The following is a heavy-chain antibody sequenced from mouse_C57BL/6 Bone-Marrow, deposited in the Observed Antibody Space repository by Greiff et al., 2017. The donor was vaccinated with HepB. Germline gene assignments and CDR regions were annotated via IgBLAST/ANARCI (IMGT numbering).Heavy chain of an antibody. V-gene: IGHV2-5*01. Sequence: QVQLKESGPGLVQPSQSLSITCTVSGFSLTSYGVHWVRQSPGKGLEWLGVIWRGGSTDYNAAFMSRLSITKDNSKSQVFFKMNSLQADDTAIYYCAKNWLLRSYYYAMDYWGQGTSVTVSS. D-gene: IGHD1-1*01. CDR2: IWRGGST. CDR1: GFSLTSYG. J-gene: IGHJ4*01. CDR3: AKNWLLRSYYYAMDY.